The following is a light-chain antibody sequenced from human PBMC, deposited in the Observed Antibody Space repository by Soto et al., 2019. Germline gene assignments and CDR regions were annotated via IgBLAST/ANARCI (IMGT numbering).Light chain of an antibody. V-gene: IGLV2-14*01. CDR1: SSDVGAYNF. Sequence: QSALTQPASVSGSPGQSITISCTGTSSDVGAYNFVSWFQQHPGKAPQLMIYDVSNRPSGVSNRFSGSKSGNTAPLTISGLQAEDEADYYCSSFTSSSTYVFGTGTKVTVL. CDR3: SSFTSSSTYV. J-gene: IGLJ1*01. CDR2: DVS.